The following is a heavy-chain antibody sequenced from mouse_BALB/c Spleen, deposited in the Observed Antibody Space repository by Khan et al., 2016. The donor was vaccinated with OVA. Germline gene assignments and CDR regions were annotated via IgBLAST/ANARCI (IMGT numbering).Heavy chain of an antibody. J-gene: IGHJ3*01. V-gene: IGHV3-8*02. CDR2: MIYTGYT. CDR1: GDSITSGY. D-gene: IGHD2-14*01. Sequence: EVQLQESGPSLVKPSQTLSLTCSVTGDSITSGYWSWIRKFPGHKLEYMGYMIYTGYTDYNPSLKSRIAIPRHTSKTRYYLQLNTVTTEDTATYYCARSTYRYAFAYWGQGTLVTVSA. CDR3: ARSTYRYAFAY.